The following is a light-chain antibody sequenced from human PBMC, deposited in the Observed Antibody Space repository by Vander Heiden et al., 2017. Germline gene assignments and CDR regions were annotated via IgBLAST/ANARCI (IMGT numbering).Light chain of an antibody. Sequence: DIQMTQSPSSLSASVGDRVTITCRASQSINSYLNWYQQKPGKAPKLLIYAASSLQSGVPSRFSGSGSGTDFTLTISRLQPEDFATYYCQQSYSTPLSFGHGTKVDIK. CDR2: AAS. V-gene: IGKV1-39*01. J-gene: IGKJ3*01. CDR3: QQSYSTPLS. CDR1: QSINSY.